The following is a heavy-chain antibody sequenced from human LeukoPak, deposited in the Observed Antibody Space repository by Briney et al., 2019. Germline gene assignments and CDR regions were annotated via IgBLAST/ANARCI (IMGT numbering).Heavy chain of an antibody. CDR1: GFTFSDYG. CDR2: ISYDGSNT. J-gene: IGHJ4*02. V-gene: IGHV3-30*18. Sequence: GGSLRLSCAASGFTFSDYGMHWVRQAPGKGLEYVAVISYDGSNTYYADSVRGRFTISRDTSKNTLSLQMNSLRAEDTAVYYCAKSGSGGYYFFDYWGQGTLVTVSS. D-gene: IGHD3-22*01. CDR3: AKSGSGGYYFFDY.